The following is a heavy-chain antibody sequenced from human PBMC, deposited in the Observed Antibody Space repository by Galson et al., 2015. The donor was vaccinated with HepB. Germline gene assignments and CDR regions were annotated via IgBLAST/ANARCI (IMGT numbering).Heavy chain of an antibody. D-gene: IGHD3-22*01. J-gene: IGHJ4*02. V-gene: IGHV1-2*02. CDR3: ARDGANIYYDSSGYYFSGAGDY. Sequence: SVKVSCKASGYTFTGYYMHWVRQAPGQGLEWMGWINPNSGGTNYAQKFQGRVTMTRDTSISTAYMELSRLRSDDTAMYYCARDGANIYYDSSGYYFSGAGDYWGQGTLVTVSS. CDR1: GYTFTGYY. CDR2: INPNSGGT.